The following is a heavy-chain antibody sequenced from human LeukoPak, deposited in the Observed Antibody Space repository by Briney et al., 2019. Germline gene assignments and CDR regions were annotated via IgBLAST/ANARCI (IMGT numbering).Heavy chain of an antibody. V-gene: IGHV1-69*05. D-gene: IGHD2-2*01. Sequence: SVKVSCKASGGTFSSYAISWVRQAPGQGLEWMGGIIPIFGTANYAQKFQGRVTITTDESTSTAYMELSSLRSEDTAVYYCAAGWFRPYCSSTSCPFDYWGQGTLVTVSS. CDR1: GGTFSSYA. CDR3: AAGWFRPYCSSTSCPFDY. CDR2: IIPIFGTA. J-gene: IGHJ4*02.